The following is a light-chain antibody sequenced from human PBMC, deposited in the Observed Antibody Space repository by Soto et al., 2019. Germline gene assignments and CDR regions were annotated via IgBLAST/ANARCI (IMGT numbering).Light chain of an antibody. CDR2: GAP. J-gene: IGKJ5*01. CDR3: QQRSNWPIT. Sequence: EIVLTQSPAILSVSPGERATLSCRASQSISRSLAWYQQKPGQAPRLLIYGAPTRATGIPARFSGSGSGTDFTLTISSLEPEDFAVYYCQQRSNWPITFGQGTRLEIK. CDR1: QSISRS. V-gene: IGKV3-11*01.